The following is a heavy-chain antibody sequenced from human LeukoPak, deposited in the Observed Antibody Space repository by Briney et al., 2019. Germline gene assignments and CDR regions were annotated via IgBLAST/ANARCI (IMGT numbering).Heavy chain of an antibody. CDR1: GFTFSSYG. CDR3: ASDSRRGPYHYYYMDV. D-gene: IGHD6-13*01. V-gene: IGHV3-30*19. Sequence: PGGSLRLSCAASGFTFSSYGMHWVRQAPGKGLEWVAVISYDGSNKYYADSVKGRFTISRDNSKNTLYLQMNSLRGEDTAVYYCASDSRRGPYHYYYMDVWGKGTTVTVSS. CDR2: ISYDGSNK. J-gene: IGHJ6*03.